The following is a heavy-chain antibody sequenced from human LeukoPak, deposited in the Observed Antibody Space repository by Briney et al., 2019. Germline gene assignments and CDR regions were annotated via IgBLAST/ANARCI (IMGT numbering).Heavy chain of an antibody. CDR1: GYAFASYY. V-gene: IGHV1-46*01. D-gene: IGHD3-16*01. CDR2: INPSGGST. Sequence: GASVKVSCKASGYAFASYYMHWVRQAPGQGLEWMGIINPSGGSTSYAQKFQGRVTMTRDTSTSTVYMELSSLRSEDTAVYYCAIKKGEPHFDYWGQGTLVTVSS. CDR3: AIKKGEPHFDY. J-gene: IGHJ4*02.